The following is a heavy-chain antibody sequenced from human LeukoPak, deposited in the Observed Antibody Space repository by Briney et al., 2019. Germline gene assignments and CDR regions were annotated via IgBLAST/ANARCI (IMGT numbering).Heavy chain of an antibody. D-gene: IGHD2-21*02. CDR1: GGTFSSYA. J-gene: IGHJ3*02. Sequence: ASVKVSCKASGGTFSSYAISWVRQAPGQGLEWMGGIIPIFGTANYAQKFQGRVTITADESTSTAYMELSSLRSEGTAVYYCARDLCGGDCYDAFDIRGQGTMVTVSS. CDR3: ARDLCGGDCYDAFDI. CDR2: IIPIFGTA. V-gene: IGHV1-69*13.